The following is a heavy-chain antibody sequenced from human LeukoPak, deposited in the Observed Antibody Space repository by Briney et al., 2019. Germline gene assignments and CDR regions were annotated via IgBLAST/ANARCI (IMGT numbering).Heavy chain of an antibody. D-gene: IGHD6-19*01. CDR1: GFTFSSYA. CDR3: AKFSAVAGSEFDY. Sequence: PGRSLRLSCAASGFTFSSYAMSWVRQAPGKGLEWVSAISGSGGSTYYADSVKGRFTISRDNSKNTLYLQMNSLRAEDTAVYYCAKFSAVAGSEFDYWGQGTLVTVSS. CDR2: ISGSGGST. V-gene: IGHV3-23*01. J-gene: IGHJ4*02.